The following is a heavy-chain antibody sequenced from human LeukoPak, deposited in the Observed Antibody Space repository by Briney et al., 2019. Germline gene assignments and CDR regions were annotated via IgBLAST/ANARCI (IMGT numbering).Heavy chain of an antibody. J-gene: IGHJ4*02. V-gene: IGHV1-18*01. D-gene: IGHD3-22*01. CDR1: GYTFTSYG. CDR2: ISAYNGNT. CDR3: ARDDYYYDSSGYYSLVDY. Sequence: ASVKDSCKASGYTFTSYGISWVRQAPGQGLEWMGWISAYNGNTNYAQKLQGRVTMTTDTSTSTAYMELRSLRAEDTAVYYRARDDYYYDSSGYYSLVDYWGQGTLVTVSS.